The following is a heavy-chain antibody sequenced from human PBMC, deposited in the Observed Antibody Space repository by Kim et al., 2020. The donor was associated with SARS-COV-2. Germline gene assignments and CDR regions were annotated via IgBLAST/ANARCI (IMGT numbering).Heavy chain of an antibody. J-gene: IGHJ3*02. CDR1: GGSISSSSYY. CDR3: ARLPRDCSGGSCYVVWGFDI. Sequence: SETLSHTCTVSGGSISSSSYYWGWIRQPPGKGLEWIGSIYYSGSTYYNPSLKSRVTISVDTSKNQFSLKLSSVTAADTAVYYCARLPRDCSGGSCYVVWGFDIWGQGTMVTVSS. CDR2: IYYSGST. V-gene: IGHV4-39*01. D-gene: IGHD2-15*01.